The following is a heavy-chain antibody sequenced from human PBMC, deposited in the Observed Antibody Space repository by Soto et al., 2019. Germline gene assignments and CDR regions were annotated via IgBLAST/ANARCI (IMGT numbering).Heavy chain of an antibody. V-gene: IGHV3-73*01. CDR3: TREIKGTTAPYYYYGMDV. D-gene: IGHD4-4*01. CDR1: VFTFNGSA. CDR2: IRSKANSYAT. J-gene: IGHJ6*02. Sequence: QAGWSLRLSCASSVFTFNGSAMHWVRQASGKGLEWVGRIRSKANSYATAYAASVKGRFTISRDDSKNTAYLQMNSLKTEDTAVYYCTREIKGTTAPYYYYGMDVWGQGTTVTVSS.